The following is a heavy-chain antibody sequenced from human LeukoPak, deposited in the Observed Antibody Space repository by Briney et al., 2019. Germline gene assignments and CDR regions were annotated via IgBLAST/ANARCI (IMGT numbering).Heavy chain of an antibody. D-gene: IGHD3-10*01. V-gene: IGHV3-53*01. CDR2: IYSGGST. J-gene: IGHJ3*02. CDR3: ARDGDWGFGEFVGAFDI. Sequence: PGGSLRLSCAASGFTVSSNYMSWVRQAPGKGLEWASVIYSGGSTYYADSVKGRFTISRDNSKNTLYLQMNSLRAEDTAVYYCARDGDWGFGEFVGAFDIWGQGTMVTVSS. CDR1: GFTVSSNY.